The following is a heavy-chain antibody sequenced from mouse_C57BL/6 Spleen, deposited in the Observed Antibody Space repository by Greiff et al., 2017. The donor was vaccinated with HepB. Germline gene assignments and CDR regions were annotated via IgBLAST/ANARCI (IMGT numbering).Heavy chain of an antibody. V-gene: IGHV1-80*01. J-gene: IGHJ2*01. CDR3: ARSMRASYGSDY. CDR2: IYPGDGDT. D-gene: IGHD1-1*01. CDR1: GYAFSSYW. Sequence: QVQLQQSGAELVKPGASVKISCKASGYAFSSYWMNWVKQRPGKGLEWIGQIYPGDGDTNYNGKFKGKATLTADKSSSTAYMQLSSLTSEDSAVYFCARSMRASYGSDYWGQGTTLTVSS.